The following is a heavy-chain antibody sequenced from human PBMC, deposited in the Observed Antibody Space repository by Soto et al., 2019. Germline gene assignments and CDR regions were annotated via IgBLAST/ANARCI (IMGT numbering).Heavy chain of an antibody. D-gene: IGHD6-25*01. CDR2: ISGSGATT. J-gene: IGHJ4*02. CDR3: AKDISAVGSDPAVVDY. CDR1: GFTFKSYV. Sequence: GGSLRLSCAASGFTFKSYVMSWVRQAPGKGLEWVSAISGSGATTYYTDSVKGRFAISRDNSKNTLYLQMNSLRAEDTAVYYCAKDISAVGSDPAVVDYWGQGALVTVSS. V-gene: IGHV3-23*01.